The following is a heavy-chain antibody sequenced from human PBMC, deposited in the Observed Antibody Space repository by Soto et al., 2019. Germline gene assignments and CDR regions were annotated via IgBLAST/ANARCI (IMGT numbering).Heavy chain of an antibody. Sequence: ASVKVSCKASGGTFSSYAISWVRQAPGQGLEWMGGIIPIFGTANYAQKFQGRVTITADESTSTAYMELSSLRSEDTAVYYCARAHYDILTGYRPHYYYYGMDVWGQGTTVTVSS. J-gene: IGHJ6*02. V-gene: IGHV1-69*13. CDR3: ARAHYDILTGYRPHYYYYGMDV. CDR2: IIPIFGTA. D-gene: IGHD3-9*01. CDR1: GGTFSSYA.